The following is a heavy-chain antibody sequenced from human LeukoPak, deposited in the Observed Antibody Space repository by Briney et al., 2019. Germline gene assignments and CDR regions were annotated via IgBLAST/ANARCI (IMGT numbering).Heavy chain of an antibody. V-gene: IGHV4-59*01. CDR3: AGTYSGYDIPYYFDY. CDR2: IYYSGST. D-gene: IGHD5-12*01. CDR1: GGSISSYY. Sequence: PSETLSLTCTVSGGSISSYYWSWIRQPPGKGLEWIGYIYYSGSTNYNPSLKSRVTISVDTSKNQFSLKLSSVTAADTAVYYCAGTYSGYDIPYYFDYWGQGTLVTVSS. J-gene: IGHJ4*02.